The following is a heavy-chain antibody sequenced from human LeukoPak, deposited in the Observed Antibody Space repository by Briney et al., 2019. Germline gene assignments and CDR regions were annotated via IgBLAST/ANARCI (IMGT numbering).Heavy chain of an antibody. V-gene: IGHV3-23*01. J-gene: IGHJ3*02. CDR1: GFTFSYYA. Sequence: PGGSLRLSCAASGFTFSYYAMSWVRQAPGKWLEWVATISGSGGSTYYADSVKGRFTISRDSSKNTLYLQMNSLRGEDTAVYYCAKDRAYSGRPRAFGIWGKGTMVTVSS. CDR2: ISGSGGST. D-gene: IGHD1-26*01. CDR3: AKDRAYSGRPRAFGI.